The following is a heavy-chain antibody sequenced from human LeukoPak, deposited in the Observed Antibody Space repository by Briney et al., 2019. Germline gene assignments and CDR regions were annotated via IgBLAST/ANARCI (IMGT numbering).Heavy chain of an antibody. CDR2: ISGSGGST. V-gene: IGHV3-23*01. CDR3: AKLGRYSYGNSLIPY. CDR1: GFTFSSYA. D-gene: IGHD5-18*01. J-gene: IGHJ4*02. Sequence: GGSLRLSCAASGFTFSSYAMSWVRQAPGKGLEWVSGISGSGGSTYYADSVKGRFTISRDNSKNTLYLQMNSLRAEDTAVYYCAKLGRYSYGNSLIPYWGQGTLVTVSS.